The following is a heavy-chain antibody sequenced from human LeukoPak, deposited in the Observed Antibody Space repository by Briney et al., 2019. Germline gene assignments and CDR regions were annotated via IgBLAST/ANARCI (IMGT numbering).Heavy chain of an antibody. Sequence: GGSLRLSCAASGFTFSSYWMNWVRQAPGKGLVWVSRINSDGSNTKYADSVKGRFTISRDNAKNTLYLQMNSLRGEDTAVYYCAREALQGFWSGYYSYYYYYMDVWGKGTTVTVSS. D-gene: IGHD3-3*01. CDR3: AREALQGFWSGYYSYYYYYMDV. V-gene: IGHV3-74*01. J-gene: IGHJ6*03. CDR1: GFTFSSYW. CDR2: INSDGSNT.